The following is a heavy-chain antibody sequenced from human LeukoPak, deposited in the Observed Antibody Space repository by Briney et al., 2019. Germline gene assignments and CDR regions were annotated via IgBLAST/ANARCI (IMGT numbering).Heavy chain of an antibody. CDR3: ARGRLYYYYMDV. CDR2: INHSGST. Sequence: SETLSLTCAVYGGSFSGYYWSWIRQPPGKGLEWIGEINHSGSTNYNPSLKSRVTVSVDTSKNQFSLKLSSVTAADTAVYYCARGRLYYYYMDVWGKGTTVTISS. V-gene: IGHV4-34*01. J-gene: IGHJ6*03. CDR1: GGSFSGYY.